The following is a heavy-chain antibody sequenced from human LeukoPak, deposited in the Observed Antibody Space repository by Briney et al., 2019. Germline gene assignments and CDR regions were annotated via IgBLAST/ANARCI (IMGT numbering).Heavy chain of an antibody. CDR1: GGSISSYY. J-gene: IGHJ5*02. V-gene: IGHV4-59*08. CDR3: ARHPGWLHRSWFDP. CDR2: IFYSGST. D-gene: IGHD5-12*01. Sequence: SETLSLTCTVSGGSISSYYWSWIRQPPGKGLEWIGHIFYSGSTNYNPSLKSRVTISVDTSKNQFSLKLSSVTAADTAVYYCARHPGWLHRSWFDPWGQGTLVTVSS.